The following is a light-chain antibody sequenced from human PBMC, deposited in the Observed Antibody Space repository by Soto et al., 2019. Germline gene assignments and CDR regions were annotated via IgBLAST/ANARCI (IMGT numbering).Light chain of an antibody. CDR3: QQAWT. V-gene: IGKV1-5*01. CDR1: QSISSW. Sequence: DIQMTQSPSTLSASVGDRVTITCRASQSISSWLAWYQQKPGKAPKLLIYDASSLESGVRSRFSGSGSGTEFTLAISSLQPDDFATYYCQQAWTFGQGTKVEIK. J-gene: IGKJ1*01. CDR2: DAS.